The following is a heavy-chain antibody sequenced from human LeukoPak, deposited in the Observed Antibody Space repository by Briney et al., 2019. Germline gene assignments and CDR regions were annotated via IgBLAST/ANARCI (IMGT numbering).Heavy chain of an antibody. CDR1: GFTVSSNY. V-gene: IGHV3-66*01. CDR2: IYSGGST. CDR3: AKSYDSSGNRAFDI. D-gene: IGHD3-22*01. Sequence: PGGSLRLSCAASGFTVSSNYMSWVRQAPGKGLEWVSVIYSGGSTYYADSVKGRFTISRDNSKNTLYLQMNSLRAEDTAVYYCAKSYDSSGNRAFDIWGQGTMVTVSS. J-gene: IGHJ3*02.